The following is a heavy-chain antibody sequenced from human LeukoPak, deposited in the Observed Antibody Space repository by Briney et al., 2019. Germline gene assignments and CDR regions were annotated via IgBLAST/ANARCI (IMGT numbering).Heavy chain of an antibody. V-gene: IGHV4-34*01. D-gene: IGHD5-18*01. Sequence: SETLSLTCAVYGGSFSGYYWSWIRQPPGKGPEWIGEINHSGSTNYNPSLKSRVTISVDTSKNQFSLKLSSVTAADTAVYYCARGGGYNCYFDYWGQGTLVTVSS. CDR1: GGSFSGYY. CDR2: INHSGST. J-gene: IGHJ4*02. CDR3: ARGGGYNCYFDY.